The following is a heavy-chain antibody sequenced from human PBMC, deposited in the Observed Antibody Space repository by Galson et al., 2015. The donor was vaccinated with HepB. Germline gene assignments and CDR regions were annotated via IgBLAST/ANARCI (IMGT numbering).Heavy chain of an antibody. V-gene: IGHV3-33*08. CDR3: VRDKQPPRYYFDY. CDR1: GFTFNTYG. Sequence: SLRLSCAASGFTFNTYGMHWVRQAPGKGLEWVADIWYDGSNKNHADSVKGRFTISRDNSKNTLFLQMNSLRAEDTAVYYCVRDKQPPRYYFDYWGQGTLVTVSS. J-gene: IGHJ4*02. D-gene: IGHD1-14*01. CDR2: IWYDGSNK.